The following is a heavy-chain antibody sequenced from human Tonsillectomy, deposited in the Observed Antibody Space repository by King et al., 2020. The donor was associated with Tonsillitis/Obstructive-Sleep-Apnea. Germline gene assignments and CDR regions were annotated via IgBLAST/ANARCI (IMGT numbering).Heavy chain of an antibody. CDR1: GFTFSSYG. D-gene: IGHD1-26*01. Sequence: VQLVESGGGVVQPGRSLRLSCAASGFTFSSYGMHWVRQAPGKGLEWVAVIWYDGSNKYYADSVKGRFTISRDNSKNTLYLQKKSLRAEDTAVYYCARDDSGSYHVHFDYWGQGTLVTVSS. CDR2: IWYDGSNK. J-gene: IGHJ4*02. CDR3: ARDDSGSYHVHFDY. V-gene: IGHV3-33*01.